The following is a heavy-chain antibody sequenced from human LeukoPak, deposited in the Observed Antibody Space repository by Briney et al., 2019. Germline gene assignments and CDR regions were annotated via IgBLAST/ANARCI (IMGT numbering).Heavy chain of an antibody. CDR3: ARDAERVVTSV. V-gene: IGHV1-69*13. J-gene: IGHJ4*02. Sequence: ASVKVSCKASGGTFSSYAISWVRPAPGQGLEWMGGIIPIFGTANYAQKFQGRVTITADETTSTAYMELSSLRSEDTAVYYCARDAERVVTSVWGQGTLVTVSS. CDR1: GGTFSSYA. D-gene: IGHD4-23*01. CDR2: IIPIFGTA.